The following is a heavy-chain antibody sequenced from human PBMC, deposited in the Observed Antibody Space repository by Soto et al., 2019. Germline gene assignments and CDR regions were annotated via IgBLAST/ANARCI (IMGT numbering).Heavy chain of an antibody. Sequence: ASLKVSCKASGYTSTSYGISWVRQAPGQGLEWMGWISAYNGNTNYAQKLQGRVTMTTDTSTSTAYMELRSLRSDDTAVYYCATEMAPYSYDFWSGYDYYGMDVWGQGTTVTVSS. CDR1: GYTSTSYG. CDR3: ATEMAPYSYDFWSGYDYYGMDV. CDR2: ISAYNGNT. J-gene: IGHJ6*02. V-gene: IGHV1-18*04. D-gene: IGHD3-3*01.